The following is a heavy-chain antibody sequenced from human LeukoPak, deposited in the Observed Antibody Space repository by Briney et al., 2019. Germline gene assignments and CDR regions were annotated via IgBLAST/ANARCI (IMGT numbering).Heavy chain of an antibody. CDR2: VKFGGTT. J-gene: IGHJ4*02. CDR3: ARENQSGGTVVSAVTALDY. V-gene: IGHV4-38-2*02. Sequence: SETLSLTCTVSAYSLTTGYYWGWIRQSPGKGLEWIGSVKFGGTTYYNPSLKSRVTISVDTSKNQFSLKLSSVTAADTAVYYCARENQSGGTVVSAVTALDYWGQGTLVTVSS. CDR1: AYSLTTGYY. D-gene: IGHD2-21*02.